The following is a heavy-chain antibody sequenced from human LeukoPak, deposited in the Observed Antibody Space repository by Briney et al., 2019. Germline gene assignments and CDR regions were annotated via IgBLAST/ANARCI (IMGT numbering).Heavy chain of an antibody. CDR2: ISYDGSNK. D-gene: IGHD1-1*01. Sequence: GRSLRLSCAASGFTFSSYAMHWVRQAPGKGLEWVAVISYDGSNKYYADSVKGRFTISRDNSKNTLYLQMNSLRADDTAVYYCARDVEGDYFDYWGQGTLVTVSS. V-gene: IGHV3-30*04. J-gene: IGHJ4*02. CDR1: GFTFSSYA. CDR3: ARDVEGDYFDY.